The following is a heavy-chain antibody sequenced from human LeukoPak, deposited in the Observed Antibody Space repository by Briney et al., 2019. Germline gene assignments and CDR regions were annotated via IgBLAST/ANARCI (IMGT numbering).Heavy chain of an antibody. CDR2: INGGNGNT. J-gene: IGHJ5*02. D-gene: IGHD3-10*01. V-gene: IGHV1-3*01. Sequence: ASVKVSCKASGLTSTIYAIHWVRQAPGQGLEWMGWINGGNGNTKYSQKFQGRVTINRDTSASAACMELSNLRLEDTAVYYCAFEPNRVRGKESWGQGSLVTVSS. CDR3: AFEPNRVRGKES. CDR1: GLTSTIYA.